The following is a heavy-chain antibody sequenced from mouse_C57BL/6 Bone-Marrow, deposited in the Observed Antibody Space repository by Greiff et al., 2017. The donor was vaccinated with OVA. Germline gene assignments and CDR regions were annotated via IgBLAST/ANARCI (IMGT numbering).Heavy chain of an antibody. J-gene: IGHJ1*03. D-gene: IGHD2-3*01. CDR1: GFSFNTYA. CDR3: VRHGGYLWYFDV. Sequence: EVQLVESGGGLVQPKGSLKLSCAASGFSFNTYAMNWVRQAPGKGLEWVARIRSKSNNYATYYADSVKDRFTISRDDSESMLYLQMNNLKTEDTAMYYCVRHGGYLWYFDVWGTGTTVTVSS. CDR2: IRSKSNNYAT. V-gene: IGHV10-1*01.